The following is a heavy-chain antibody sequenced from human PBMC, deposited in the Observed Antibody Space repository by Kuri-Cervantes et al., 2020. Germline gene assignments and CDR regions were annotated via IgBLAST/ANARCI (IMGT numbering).Heavy chain of an antibody. CDR3: ARDLSGSYYYYYYYGMDV. CDR2: ISSSSSYI. D-gene: IGHD3-10*01. Sequence: ETLSLTCAASGFTLSSYSMNWVRQAPGKGLEWVSSISSSSSYIYYADSVKGRFTISRDNAKNSLYLQMNSLRAEDTAVYYCARDLSGSYYYYYYYGMDVWGQGTTVTVSS. J-gene: IGHJ6*02. V-gene: IGHV3-21*01. CDR1: GFTLSSYS.